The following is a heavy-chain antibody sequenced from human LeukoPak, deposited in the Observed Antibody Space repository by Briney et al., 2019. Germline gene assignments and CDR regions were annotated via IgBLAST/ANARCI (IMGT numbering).Heavy chain of an antibody. CDR3: ASLGYDFWSGYLNWFDP. J-gene: IGHJ5*02. D-gene: IGHD3-3*01. V-gene: IGHV1-69*13. CDR2: IIPIFGTA. CDR1: GGTFSSYA. Sequence: SVKVSCKASGGTFSSYAISWVRQAPGQGLEWMGGIIPIFGTANYAQKFQGRVTITADESTSTAYMELSSLRSEDTAVYYCASLGYDFWSGYLNWFDPWGQGTLVTVSS.